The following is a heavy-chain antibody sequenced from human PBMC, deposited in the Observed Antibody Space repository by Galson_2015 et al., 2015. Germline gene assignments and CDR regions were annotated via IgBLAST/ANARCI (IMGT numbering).Heavy chain of an antibody. CDR1: GYTFTSYY. J-gene: IGHJ4*02. D-gene: IGHD3-10*01. CDR2: INPNGGTT. Sequence: SVKVSCKASGYTFTSYYIHWVRRAPGQGLEWMGIINPNGGTTTYAQKLQGRVTVTRDTSTSTVYMELSSLISEDTAVYYCARDKLGFGELKDYYFDYWGQGTLVTVSS. CDR3: ARDKLGFGELKDYYFDY. V-gene: IGHV1-46*04.